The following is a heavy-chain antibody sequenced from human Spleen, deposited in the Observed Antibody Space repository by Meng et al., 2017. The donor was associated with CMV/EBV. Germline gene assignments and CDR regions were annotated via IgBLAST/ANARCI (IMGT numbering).Heavy chain of an antibody. D-gene: IGHD2-15*01. CDR1: GGTFSSYT. V-gene: IGHV1-69*02. CDR3: ARTPVVVVAAGGGFDP. J-gene: IGHJ5*02. Sequence: SGGTFSSYTISWVRQAPGQGLEWMGRIIPILGIANYAQKFQGRVTITADKSTSTAYMELSSLRSEDTAVYYCARTPVVVVAAGGGFDPWGQGTLVTVSS. CDR2: IIPILGIA.